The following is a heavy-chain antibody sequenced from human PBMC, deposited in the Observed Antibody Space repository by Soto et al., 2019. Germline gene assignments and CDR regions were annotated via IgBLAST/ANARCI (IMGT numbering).Heavy chain of an antibody. V-gene: IGHV4-31*03. CDR2: IYYSGST. CDR1: GGSISRGGYY. J-gene: IGHJ4*02. Sequence: QVQLQESGPGLVKPSQTLSLTCTVSGGSISRGGYYWSWTRQHPGKGLEWIGYIYYSGSTYYNPSLTIRVAIAVDASKNQSSLRLSSVTAADTAVYYCATRDGYNSGGEYWGQGTLVTVDS. CDR3: ATRDGYNSGGEY. D-gene: IGHD5-12*01.